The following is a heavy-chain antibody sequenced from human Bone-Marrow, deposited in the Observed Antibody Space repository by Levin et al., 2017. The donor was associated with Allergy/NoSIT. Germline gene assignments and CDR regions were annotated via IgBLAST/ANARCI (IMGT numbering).Heavy chain of an antibody. V-gene: IGHV3-53*01. J-gene: IGHJ3*02. CDR3: AREGPVGATLSLGGDDAFDI. CDR2: IYSGGST. D-gene: IGHD1-26*01. Sequence: GGSLRLSCAASGFTVSSNYMSWVRQAPGKGLEWVSVIYSGGSTYYADSVKGRFTISRDNSKNTLYLQMNSLRAEDTAVYYCAREGPVGATLSLGGDDAFDIWGQGTMVTVSS. CDR1: GFTVSSNY.